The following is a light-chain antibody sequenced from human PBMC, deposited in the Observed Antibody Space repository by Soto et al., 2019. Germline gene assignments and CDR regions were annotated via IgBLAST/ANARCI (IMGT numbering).Light chain of an antibody. CDR3: HHYGYGADT. CDR1: ESVRNNF. CDR2: GAS. Sequence: ELVMTQSPGTLSLSPGERATLSCRASESVRNNFLAWYQQQPGQAPRLLIFGASSRATGIADRFTGSGSGEYFSLTISRLAPEDSAVYFCHHYGYGADTFGQGTKLEIK. J-gene: IGKJ2*01. V-gene: IGKV3-20*01.